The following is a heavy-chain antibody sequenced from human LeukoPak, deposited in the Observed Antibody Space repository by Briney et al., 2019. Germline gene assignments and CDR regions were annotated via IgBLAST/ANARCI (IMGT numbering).Heavy chain of an antibody. D-gene: IGHD2-2*01. CDR1: GYTLTELS. Sequence: ASVKVSCKVSGYTLTELSMHWVRQAPGKGLEWMEGFDPEDGETIYAQKFQGRVTMTEDTSTDTAYMELSSLRSEDTAVYYCARWGVTVFDIVVVPAAIYFDYWGQGTLVTVSS. J-gene: IGHJ4*02. V-gene: IGHV1-24*01. CDR2: FDPEDGET. CDR3: ARWGVTVFDIVVVPAAIYFDY.